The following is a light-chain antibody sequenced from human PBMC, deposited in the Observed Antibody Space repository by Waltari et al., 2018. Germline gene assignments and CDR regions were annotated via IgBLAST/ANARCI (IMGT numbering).Light chain of an antibody. CDR1: QSVSSN. Sequence: EIVMTQSPATLSVSPGERATLSCRASQSVSSNLAWYQQKPGQAPRLLIYDASTRATGILARFSGSGSGTEFTLTITSMQSEDFAAYYCQQYNNWPRTFGQGTKVEIK. V-gene: IGKV3-15*01. J-gene: IGKJ1*01. CDR2: DAS. CDR3: QQYNNWPRT.